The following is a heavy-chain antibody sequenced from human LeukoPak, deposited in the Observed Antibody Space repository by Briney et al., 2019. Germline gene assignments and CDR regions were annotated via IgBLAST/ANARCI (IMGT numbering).Heavy chain of an antibody. CDR1: GGTFSSYA. D-gene: IGHD3-10*01. Sequence: SVKVSCKASGGTFSSYAISWVRQAPGQGLEWMGGIIPIFGTANYAQKFQGRVTITADESTSTACMELSSLRSEDTAVYYCARLGPITMVRGVINYYYGMDVWGQGTTVTVSS. V-gene: IGHV1-69*01. J-gene: IGHJ6*02. CDR2: IIPIFGTA. CDR3: ARLGPITMVRGVINYYYGMDV.